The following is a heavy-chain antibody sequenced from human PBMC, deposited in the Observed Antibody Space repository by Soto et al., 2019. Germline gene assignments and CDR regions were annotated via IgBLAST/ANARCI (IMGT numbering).Heavy chain of an antibody. CDR1: GYSFTSYW. CDR3: ASSPRGYCSSTICRALATYYGMVS. D-gene: IGHD2-2*01. J-gene: IGHJ6*02. CDR2: IDPSDSYT. Sequence: GESLKISCKGSGYSFTSYWISWVRQMPGKGLEWMGRIDPSDSYTNYSPSFQGHVTISADKSISTAYLQWSSLKASDTAMYYCASSPRGYCSSTICRALATYYGMVSWGQGTTVTVS. V-gene: IGHV5-10-1*01.